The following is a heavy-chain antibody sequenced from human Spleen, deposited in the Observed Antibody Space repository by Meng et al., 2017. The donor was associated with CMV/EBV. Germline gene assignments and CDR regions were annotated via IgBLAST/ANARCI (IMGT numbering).Heavy chain of an antibody. Sequence: GESLKISCAASEFTFSSFSMTWVRQAPGKGLEWVSSISTSGSYIYYADSVKGRFTISRDNAKNSLYLQMNSLRAGDTAVYYCARERGSGGYCSTTNCYRGYYYYYGMDVWGQGTTVTVSS. CDR1: EFTFSSFS. CDR2: ISTSGSYI. J-gene: IGHJ6*02. D-gene: IGHD2-2*02. CDR3: ARERGSGGYCSTTNCYRGYYYYYGMDV. V-gene: IGHV3-21*01.